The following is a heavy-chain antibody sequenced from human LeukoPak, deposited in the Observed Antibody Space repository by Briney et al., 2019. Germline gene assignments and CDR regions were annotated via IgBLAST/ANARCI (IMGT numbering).Heavy chain of an antibody. CDR3: ARLSGCRGGSCYSYYYGMDV. V-gene: IGHV5-51*01. Sequence: PGESLKISCKGSGYSFTNYWIGWVRQMPGKGLEWMGIIYPGDSDTRYSPSFQGQVTISADKSISTAYLQWSSLKASDTAMYYCARLSGCRGGSCYSYYYGMDVWGQGTTVTVS. D-gene: IGHD2-15*01. CDR1: GYSFTNYW. CDR2: IYPGDSDT. J-gene: IGHJ6*02.